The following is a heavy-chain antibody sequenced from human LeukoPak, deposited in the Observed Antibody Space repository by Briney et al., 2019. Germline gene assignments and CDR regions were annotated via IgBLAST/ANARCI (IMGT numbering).Heavy chain of an antibody. Sequence: SETLSLTCAVDGGSFSGYYWTWIRQPPGKGLEWIGEINHSGSTKYNPSLKSRVTISVDTSKNQFSLKLSSVTAADTAVYYCATLYCSSTSCSNNWFDPWGQGTLVTVSS. CDR2: INHSGST. V-gene: IGHV4-34*01. J-gene: IGHJ5*02. D-gene: IGHD2-2*01. CDR3: ATLYCSSTSCSNNWFDP. CDR1: GGSFSGYY.